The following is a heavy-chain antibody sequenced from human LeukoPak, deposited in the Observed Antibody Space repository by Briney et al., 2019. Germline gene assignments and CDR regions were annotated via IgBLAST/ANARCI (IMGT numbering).Heavy chain of an antibody. CDR1: GGSISRYY. Sequence: SETLSLTCTVSGGSISRYYWSWIRRPPGKGLEWIDYIDDSGNTNYNPSLKSQVTISVDKSKNQFSLKLSFVTAADTAMYYCARSDYHNSGSHTVFDAFDIWGQGTKVTVSS. D-gene: IGHD3-10*01. V-gene: IGHV4-59*01. J-gene: IGHJ3*02. CDR3: ARSDYHNSGSHTVFDAFDI. CDR2: IDDSGNT.